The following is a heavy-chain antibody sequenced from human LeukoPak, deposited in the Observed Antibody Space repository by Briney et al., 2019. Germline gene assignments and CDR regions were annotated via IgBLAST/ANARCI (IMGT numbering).Heavy chain of an antibody. CDR2: IYYSGST. J-gene: IGHJ4*02. CDR3: AEYTSSSAYFDH. V-gene: IGHV4-39*01. CDR1: GGSISSSNHH. D-gene: IGHD6-6*01. Sequence: PSETLSLTCIVSGGSISSSNHHCGWIRQPPGKGLEWIGNIYYSGSTFYNPSLKSRVTMSVDTSKNQFSLRVNSVTAADTAVYYCAEYTSSSAYFDHWGQGTLVTVSS.